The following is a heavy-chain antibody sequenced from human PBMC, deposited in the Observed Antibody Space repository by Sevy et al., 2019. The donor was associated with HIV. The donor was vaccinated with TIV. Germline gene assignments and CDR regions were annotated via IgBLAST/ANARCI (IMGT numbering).Heavy chain of an antibody. Sequence: SLRLSCTASGFTFGDYCMSWVRQAPGKGLEWVAFLKSDVYGGTVDHAASVRGRFVISRDDSKTIAYLQMNDLKTEDTGVYYCTRWKAAQSIFDYWGPGALVTVSS. J-gene: IGHJ4*02. V-gene: IGHV3-49*04. CDR1: GFTFGDYC. CDR2: LKSDVYGGTV. CDR3: TRWKAAQSIFDY. D-gene: IGHD6-13*01.